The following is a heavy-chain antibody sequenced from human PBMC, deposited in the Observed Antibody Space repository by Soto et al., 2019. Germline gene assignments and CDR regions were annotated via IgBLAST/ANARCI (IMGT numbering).Heavy chain of an antibody. CDR1: CYTFTSYG. V-gene: IGHV1-18*01. D-gene: IGHD3-22*01. J-gene: IGHJ4*02. CDR3: PRVYYDSSGYSDYFDY. Sequence: ASVKVSCTASCYTFTSYGISWVRQAPGQGLEWMGCISAYNGNTNYAQKLQGRVTMTTDTSTSTAYMELRSLRSDETPVYYCPRVYYDSSGYSDYFDYWGQGTLVTVSS. CDR2: ISAYNGNT.